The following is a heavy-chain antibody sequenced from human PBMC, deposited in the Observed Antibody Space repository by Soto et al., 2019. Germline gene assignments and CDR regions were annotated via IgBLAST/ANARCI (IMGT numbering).Heavy chain of an antibody. CDR1: GYTFTSYG. CDR3: AIVITGTTFYYYYGMDV. D-gene: IGHD1-7*01. Sequence: QVQLVQSGAEVKKPGASVKVSCKASGYTFTSYGINWVRKAPGQGLEWMGWSSAYNGNTTHAHKLQGRVTMTTDTSTSTAYMELRSLRSDDTAVYYWAIVITGTTFYYYYGMDVWGQGTTVTVSS. V-gene: IGHV1-18*01. J-gene: IGHJ6*02. CDR2: SSAYNGNT.